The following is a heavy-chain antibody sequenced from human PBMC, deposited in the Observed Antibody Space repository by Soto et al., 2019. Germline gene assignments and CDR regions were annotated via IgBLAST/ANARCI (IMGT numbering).Heavy chain of an antibody. J-gene: IGHJ4*02. CDR1: GFSLSTSGMC. CDR3: ARQHRLSGSSGFLFDY. D-gene: IGHD6-19*01. V-gene: IGHV2-70*11. CDR2: IDWDDDK. Sequence: SGPTLVNPTQTLTLTCTFSGFSLSTSGMCVTWIRQPPGKALEWLARIDWDDDKYYSTSLKTRLTISKDTSRNQVVLTMTNMDPVDTATYYCARQHRLSGSSGFLFDYWGQGTLVTVSS.